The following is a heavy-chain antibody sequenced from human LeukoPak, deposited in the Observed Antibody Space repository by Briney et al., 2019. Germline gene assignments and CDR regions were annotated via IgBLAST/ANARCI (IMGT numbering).Heavy chain of an antibody. CDR2: IYWDEEE. Sequence: SGPTLVTPTQTLTLTCTFSAFSINSNGLGVGWIRQPPGKALEWLALIYWDEEERYSPSVKGRVTITKVTSKSQVVLTMSTMDPVDTATYYCAHSQRRQGCSGGNCYYFDYWGQGTLVTVSS. J-gene: IGHJ4*02. CDR3: AHSQRRQGCSGGNCYYFDY. CDR1: AFSINSNGLG. V-gene: IGHV2-5*02. D-gene: IGHD2-15*01.